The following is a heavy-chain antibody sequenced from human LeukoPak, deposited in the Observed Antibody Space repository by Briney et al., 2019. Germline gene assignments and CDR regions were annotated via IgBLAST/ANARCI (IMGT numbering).Heavy chain of an antibody. Sequence: ASVKVSCKTSGYTFIVYYMHWVRQAPGRGLEWMGWINPDNGAINYSQKFQGRVTINRHTSINTVYMELSRLGSDDTAVYYCTRERLSPGKGFDHWGQGTLVTVSS. J-gene: IGHJ4*02. D-gene: IGHD4-23*01. V-gene: IGHV1-2*02. CDR1: GYTFIVYY. CDR3: TRERLSPGKGFDH. CDR2: INPDNGAI.